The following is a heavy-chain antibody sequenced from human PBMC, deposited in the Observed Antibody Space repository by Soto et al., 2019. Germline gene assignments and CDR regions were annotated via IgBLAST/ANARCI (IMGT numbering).Heavy chain of an antibody. CDR3: ARVWGGAFDI. CDR1: GGSISSYY. V-gene: IGHV4-59*01. D-gene: IGHD3-10*01. J-gene: IGHJ3*02. Sequence: QVQLQESGPGLVKPSETLSLTCTVSGGSISSYYWSWIRQPPGKGLEWIGYIYYSGSTNYNPSLKSRVTVSVDASKGQFSLKLSSVTAVGTAVYYCARVWGGAFDIWGQGAMVTVSS. CDR2: IYYSGST.